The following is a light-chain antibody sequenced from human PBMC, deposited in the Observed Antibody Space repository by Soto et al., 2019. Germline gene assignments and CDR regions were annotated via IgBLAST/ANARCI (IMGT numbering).Light chain of an antibody. J-gene: IGKJ2*01. V-gene: IGKV1-39*01. Sequence: DMQMTQSPSSLSASVGDRLTITCRASQTIGTSLNWYQQRPGKAPTLLIYSASTLQSGVPSRFTGSGSGTDFTLTIIGLQPEDFATYYCQHASSFGQGTKVEIK. CDR3: QHASS. CDR1: QTIGTS. CDR2: SAS.